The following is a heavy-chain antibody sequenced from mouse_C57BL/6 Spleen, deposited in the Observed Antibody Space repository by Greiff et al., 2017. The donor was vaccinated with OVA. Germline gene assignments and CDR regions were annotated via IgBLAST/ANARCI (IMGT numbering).Heavy chain of an antibody. CDR2: IDPNSGGT. CDR1: GYTFTSYW. Sequence: QVQLQQPGAALVKPGASVKLSCKASGYTFTSYWMHWVKQRPGRGLEWIGRIDPNSGGTKYNEKFKSKATLTVDKPSSTAYMQLSSLTSEDSAVYYCARELGLYDGYDEEFAYWGQGTLVTVSA. V-gene: IGHV1-72*01. J-gene: IGHJ3*01. CDR3: ARELGLYDGYDEEFAY. D-gene: IGHD2-3*01.